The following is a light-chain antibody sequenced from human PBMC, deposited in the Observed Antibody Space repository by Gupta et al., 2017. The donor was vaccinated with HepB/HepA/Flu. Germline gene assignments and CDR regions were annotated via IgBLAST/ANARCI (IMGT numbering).Light chain of an antibody. CDR1: QSVSSW. Sequence: DIVLTQSPDTLSLSPGERATLSCRASQSVSSWVAWYQQKPGQAPRLLIYAASTRATGIPDRFSGSGSGTDFTLTISRLEPEDFAVYYCQQYVGSTRSFGQGTKLEIK. V-gene: IGKV3-20*01. J-gene: IGKJ2*03. CDR2: AAS. CDR3: QQYVGSTRS.